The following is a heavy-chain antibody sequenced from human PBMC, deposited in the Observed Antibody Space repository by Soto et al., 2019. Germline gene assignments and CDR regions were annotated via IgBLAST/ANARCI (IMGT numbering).Heavy chain of an antibody. CDR1: GGTFSSYA. CDR2: IIPILGIA. Sequence: ASVKVSCKASGGTFSSYAISWVRQAPGQGLEWMGGIIPILGIANYAQKFQGRVTITADKSTSTAYMELSSLRSEDTAVYYCARDYDILTGYYYWGQGTLVTVSS. D-gene: IGHD3-9*01. V-gene: IGHV1-69*10. CDR3: ARDYDILTGYYY. J-gene: IGHJ4*02.